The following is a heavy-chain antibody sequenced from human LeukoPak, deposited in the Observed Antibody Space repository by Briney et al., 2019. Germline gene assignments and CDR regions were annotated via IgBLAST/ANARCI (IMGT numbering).Heavy chain of an antibody. CDR3: ASIYGDYPYYFDY. CDR2: IYYSGST. V-gene: IGHV4-59*01. Sequence: SETLSLTCTVSGGSISSYYWSWIRQPPGKGLEWIGYIYYSGSTNYNPPLKSRVTISVDTSKNQFSLKLSSVTAADTAVYYCASIYGDYPYYFDYWGQGTLVTVSS. D-gene: IGHD4-17*01. J-gene: IGHJ4*02. CDR1: GGSISSYY.